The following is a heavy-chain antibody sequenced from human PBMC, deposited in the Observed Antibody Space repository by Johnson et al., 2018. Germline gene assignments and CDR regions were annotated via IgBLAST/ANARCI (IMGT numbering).Heavy chain of an antibody. CDR3: GRGVATGARPLF. Sequence: VQLVESGGGLIQPGQSLRLSCAASGFTFSASAMSWVRQAPGKGLEWVSGIGGSGDATYYTDSLKGRFTISRDNSKNTLYLQMNSLRAEATAVNYCGRGVATGARPLFWGQGALVSVSS. D-gene: IGHD6-6*01. J-gene: IGHJ4*02. CDR1: GFTFSASA. CDR2: IGGSGDAT. V-gene: IGHV3-23*04.